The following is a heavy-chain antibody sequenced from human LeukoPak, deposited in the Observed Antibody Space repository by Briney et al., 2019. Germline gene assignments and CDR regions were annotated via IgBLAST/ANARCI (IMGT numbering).Heavy chain of an antibody. CDR2: ISYDGSNK. V-gene: IGHV3-30*18. CDR1: GFTFSSYG. D-gene: IGHD3-9*01. J-gene: IGHJ4*02. CDR3: TKGALRYFDWLKCFVDY. Sequence: GRSLRLSCAASGFTFSSYGMHWVRQAPGKGLGWVAVISYDGSNKYYADSVKGRFTISRDNSKNALYLQMNSLRAEDTAVYYCTKGALRYFDWLKCFVDYWGQGTLVTVSS.